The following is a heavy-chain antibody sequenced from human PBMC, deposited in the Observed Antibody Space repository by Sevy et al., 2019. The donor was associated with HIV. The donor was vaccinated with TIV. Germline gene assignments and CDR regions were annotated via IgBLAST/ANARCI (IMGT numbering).Heavy chain of an antibody. D-gene: IGHD1-26*01. CDR3: AGENAWGRGYS. CDR2: IYYNGPI. V-gene: IGHV4-59*08. Sequence: SETLSLTCTVSGGSITSLYWNWIRQPPGKGLEWIANIYYNGPINYNPSLKNRVTLSLDTSKNQFSLRLSSVTAADTAMYYCAGENAWGRGYSWGQGTLVTVSS. CDR1: GGSITSLY. J-gene: IGHJ4*02.